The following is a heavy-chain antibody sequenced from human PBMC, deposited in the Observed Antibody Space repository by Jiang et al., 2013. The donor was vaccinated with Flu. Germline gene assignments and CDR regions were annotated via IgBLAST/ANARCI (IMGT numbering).Heavy chain of an antibody. J-gene: IGHJ3*02. Sequence: GLVKPSETLSLTCTVSGGSVSSGNYYWTWIRQPPGKGLEWIGNIFSTGSTDYNPSLKSRVTISQDTSKNQFSLKLTSVTAADTAVYYCARERPNYDFWTIWGQGTMVTVSS. V-gene: IGHV4-61*01. D-gene: IGHD3-3*01. CDR2: IFSTGST. CDR3: ARERPNYDFWTI. CDR1: GGSVSSGNYY.